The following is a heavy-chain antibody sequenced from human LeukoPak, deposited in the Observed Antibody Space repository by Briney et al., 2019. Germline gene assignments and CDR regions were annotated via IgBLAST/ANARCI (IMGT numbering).Heavy chain of an antibody. CDR2: INAGNGNT. J-gene: IGHJ6*04. Sequence: GASVKVSCKASGYTFTSYAMHWVRQAPGQRLEWMGWINAGNGNTKYSQKFQGRVTITRDTSASTAYMELSSPRSEDTAVYYCARFMVRGYYYGMDVWGKGTTVTVSS. CDR1: GYTFTSYA. CDR3: ARFMVRGYYYGMDV. D-gene: IGHD3-10*01. V-gene: IGHV1-3*01.